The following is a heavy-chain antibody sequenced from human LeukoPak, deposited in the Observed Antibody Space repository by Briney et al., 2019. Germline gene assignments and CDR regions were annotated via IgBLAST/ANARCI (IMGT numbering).Heavy chain of an antibody. CDR2: IKEDGSEK. J-gene: IGHJ3*02. Sequence: GGSLRLPCTASEFTFSRYWMSWVRQAPGKGLEWVANIKEDGSEKYYVDSVKGRFTISRDNAKNSLYLQMNSLRAEDTAVYYCAGRILDIWGQGTMVTVSS. D-gene: IGHD1-26*01. V-gene: IGHV3-7*01. CDR3: AGRILDI. CDR1: EFTFSRYW.